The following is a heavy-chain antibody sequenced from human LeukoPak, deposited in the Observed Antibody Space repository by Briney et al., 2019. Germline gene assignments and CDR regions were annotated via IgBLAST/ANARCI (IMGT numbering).Heavy chain of an antibody. CDR1: GFTFSSYS. CDR2: ISSSSSYI. Sequence: GGSLRLSCAASGFTFSSYSMNWVRQAPGKGLEWVSSISSSSSYIYYADSVKGRFTISRDNAKNSLYLQMNSLRAEDTAVYYCARDHSDYVWGSSYDYWGLGTLVTVSS. J-gene: IGHJ4*02. V-gene: IGHV3-21*01. D-gene: IGHD3-16*01. CDR3: ARDHSDYVWGSSYDY.